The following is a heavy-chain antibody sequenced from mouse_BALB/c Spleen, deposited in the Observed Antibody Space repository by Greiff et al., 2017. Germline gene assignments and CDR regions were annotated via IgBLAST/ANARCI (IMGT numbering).Heavy chain of an antibody. CDR3: TRALGRGYFGD. V-gene: IGHV1-69*02. CDR2: IYPSDSYT. J-gene: IGHJ2*01. Sequence: VQLQQPGAELVRPGASVKLSCTASGYTFTSYWINWVKQRPGQGLEWIGNIYPSDSYTNYNQKFKDKATLTVDKSSSTAYMQLSSPTSEDSAVYYCTRALGRGYFGDWGQGTAVTVAA. CDR1: GYTFTSYW. D-gene: IGHD4-1*01.